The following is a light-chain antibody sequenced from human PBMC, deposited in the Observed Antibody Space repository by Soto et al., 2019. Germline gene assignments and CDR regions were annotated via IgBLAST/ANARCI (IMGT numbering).Light chain of an antibody. CDR3: QQAIPFPLA. CDR2: AAS. V-gene: IGKV1-12*01. J-gene: IGKJ4*01. Sequence: DIQMTQSPSSVSASVGDSVTITCRASQGIDNWLAWYQQKPGMAPKLLISAASNLQSGVPTRFSGSGSGTDFTLTINSLQPEDFATYFCQQAIPFPLAFGGGTKVAI. CDR1: QGIDNW.